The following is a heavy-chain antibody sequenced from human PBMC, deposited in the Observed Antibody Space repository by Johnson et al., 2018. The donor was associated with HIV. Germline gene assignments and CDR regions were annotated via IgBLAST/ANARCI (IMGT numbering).Heavy chain of an antibody. V-gene: IGHV3-9*01. CDR3: AKDIEPGGGNFLVGTFHK. CDR2: ISWNSGTK. Sequence: LVESGGGLVQPCRSLRVSCAASGFIFEDYAMHWVRQAPGKGLEWVSGISWNSGTKGYADSVKCRFSISRDNGKNSLYLQMSSLRPEDTAFYFCAKDIEPGGGNFLVGTFHKWGQGTMVTVSS. CDR1: GFIFEDYA. J-gene: IGHJ3*02. D-gene: IGHD6-19*01.